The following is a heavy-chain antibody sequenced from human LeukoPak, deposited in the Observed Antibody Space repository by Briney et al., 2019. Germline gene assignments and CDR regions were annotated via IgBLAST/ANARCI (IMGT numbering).Heavy chain of an antibody. CDR3: AKDPLNGPTTSLDY. CDR1: GFTFSSYA. J-gene: IGHJ4*02. D-gene: IGHD1-26*01. Sequence: AGGSLRLSCAASGFTFSSYAMSWVRQAPGKGLEWVSAISGSGGSTYYADSVKGRFTISRDNSKNTLYLQMNSLRAEDTAVYYCAKDPLNGPTTSLDYWGQGTLVTVSS. V-gene: IGHV3-23*01. CDR2: ISGSGGST.